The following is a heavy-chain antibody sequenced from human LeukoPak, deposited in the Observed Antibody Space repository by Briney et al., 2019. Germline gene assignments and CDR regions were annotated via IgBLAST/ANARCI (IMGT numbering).Heavy chain of an antibody. CDR1: GFTFRSYD. V-gene: IGHV3-30*18. CDR3: AKRKDGYSLDP. J-gene: IGHJ5*02. Sequence: GRSLRLSCAASGFTFRSYDMHWVRQAPGKGLEWVTIISYDGSNKYYAASVKGRFTISRDNSKNTLYLQMNSLRVEDTAVYYCAKRKDGYSLDPCRQGTLVPVSS. CDR2: ISYDGSNK. D-gene: IGHD5-24*01.